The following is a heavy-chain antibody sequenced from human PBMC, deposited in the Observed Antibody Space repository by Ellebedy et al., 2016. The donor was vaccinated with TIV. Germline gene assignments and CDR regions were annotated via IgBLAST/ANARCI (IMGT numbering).Heavy chain of an antibody. J-gene: IGHJ4*02. V-gene: IGHV4-34*01. Sequence: SETLSLXXAVYGGSFSGYYWSWIRQPPGKGLEWIGEINHSGSTNYNPSLKSRVTISVDTSKNQFSLKLSSVTAADTAVYYCARSGKGSGYYYVHQPVDYWGQGTLVTVSS. D-gene: IGHD3-22*01. CDR3: ARSGKGSGYYYVHQPVDY. CDR1: GGSFSGYY. CDR2: INHSGST.